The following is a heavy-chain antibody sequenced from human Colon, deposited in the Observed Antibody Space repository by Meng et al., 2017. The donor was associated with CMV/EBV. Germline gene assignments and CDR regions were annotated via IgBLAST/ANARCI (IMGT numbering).Heavy chain of an antibody. CDR2: IYHHGTT. D-gene: IGHD2-21*02. V-gene: IGHV4-59*01. J-gene: IGHJ4*02. CDR1: GDSIRIYS. CDR3: ASSLSTAFDY. Sequence: SETLSLTCSVSGDSIRIYSWNWIRQSPGKGLEWLGYIYHHGTTNYNPSLKSRVTMSIDTSKKQFSLKLSSVTAADTAIYYCASSLSTAFDYWGQRMLVTVSS.